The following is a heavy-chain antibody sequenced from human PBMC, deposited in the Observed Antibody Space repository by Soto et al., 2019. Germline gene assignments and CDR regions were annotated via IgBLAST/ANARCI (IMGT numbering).Heavy chain of an antibody. Sequence: SETLSLTCIVSGGSISGNYWSWIRQPAGKGLEWIGRIYSSGSTSYNPSLKSRVIMAEDTSKNQFSLKLSSVTAADTAVYYCTRGPGSYNWFDLWGQGTLVTVSS. CDR2: IYSSGST. CDR3: TRGPGSYNWFDL. D-gene: IGHD3-10*01. CDR1: GGSISGNY. V-gene: IGHV4-4*07. J-gene: IGHJ5*02.